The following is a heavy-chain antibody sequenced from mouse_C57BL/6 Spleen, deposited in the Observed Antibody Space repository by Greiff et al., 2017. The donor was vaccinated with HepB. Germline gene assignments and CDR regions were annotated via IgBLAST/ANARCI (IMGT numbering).Heavy chain of an antibody. Sequence: VQLQQSGAELVRPGASVKLSCKASGYTFTDYYINWVKQRPGQGLEWIARIYPGSGNTYYNEKFKGKATLTAEKSSSTAYMQLSSLTSEDSAVYFCARDWHFDYWGQGTTLTVSS. D-gene: IGHD4-1*01. CDR3: ARDWHFDY. CDR2: IYPGSGNT. V-gene: IGHV1-76*01. J-gene: IGHJ2*01. CDR1: GYTFTDYY.